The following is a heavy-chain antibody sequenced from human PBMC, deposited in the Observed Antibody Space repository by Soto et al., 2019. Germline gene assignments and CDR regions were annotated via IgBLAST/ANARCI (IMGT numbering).Heavy chain of an antibody. V-gene: IGHV4-4*07. Sequence: QVQLQESGPGLVNPSETLSLTCSVSGGSVSSHYWSWVRQPAGKGLEWIGRIYISGNTKYNPSFKSRVTMSVDMSKNQVSLRLSSVTAADTAVYYCARELKPYNSGWYFTLSWGQGTLVTVSS. CDR1: GGSVSSHY. J-gene: IGHJ5*02. CDR3: ARELKPYNSGWYFTLS. CDR2: IYISGNT. D-gene: IGHD6-19*01.